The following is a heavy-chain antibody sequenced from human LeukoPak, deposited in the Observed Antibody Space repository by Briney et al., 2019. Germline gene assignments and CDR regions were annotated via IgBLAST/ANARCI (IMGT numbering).Heavy chain of an antibody. V-gene: IGHV4-59*08. CDR1: GGSICSYY. Sequence: PSETLSLTCTVSGGSICSYYWSWIRQPPGKGLEWIGYIYYSGSTNYHTSLKSRVTISVDTSENKFSLKLSSVTAADTAVYYCARQSPWFGEPDVWGQGTTVTVSS. CDR2: IYYSGST. J-gene: IGHJ6*02. D-gene: IGHD3-10*01. CDR3: ARQSPWFGEPDV.